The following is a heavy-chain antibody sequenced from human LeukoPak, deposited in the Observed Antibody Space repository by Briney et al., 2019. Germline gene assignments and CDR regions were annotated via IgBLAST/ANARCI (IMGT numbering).Heavy chain of an antibody. D-gene: IGHD3-10*01. Sequence: PSETLSLTCTVSGGSINTVTYYWGWIRQPPGKGLEWIGSIYYIGSTHNNASLEGRVTISVDTSKNQFSLKLTSVTAADTAVYYCASLRYYGSADWGQGTLVTVSS. CDR2: IYYIGST. CDR1: GGSINTVTYY. J-gene: IGHJ4*02. V-gene: IGHV4-39*01. CDR3: ASLRYYGSAD.